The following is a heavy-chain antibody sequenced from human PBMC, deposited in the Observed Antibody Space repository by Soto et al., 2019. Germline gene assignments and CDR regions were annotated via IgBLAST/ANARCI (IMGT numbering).Heavy chain of an antibody. CDR3: ARGGEGLDV. Sequence: ASETLSLTCSVSGDSFTNHYWSWIRQAPGKGLEWIGYIYYTGDAKYTSSLQSRVTISVDAPKRQVSLGLTSVTAADTAIYYCARGGEGLDVWGPGTAVTVSS. CDR1: GDSFTNHY. CDR2: IYYTGDA. J-gene: IGHJ6*02. V-gene: IGHV4-59*11. D-gene: IGHD3-16*01.